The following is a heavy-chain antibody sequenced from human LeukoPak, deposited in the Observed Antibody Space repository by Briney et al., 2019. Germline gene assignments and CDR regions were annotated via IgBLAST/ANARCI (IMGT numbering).Heavy chain of an antibody. CDR3: ARVGGDQVGY. CDR2: IYNNGNT. CDR1: GFTFNTF. J-gene: IGHJ4*02. V-gene: IGHV3-53*01. Sequence: PGGSLRLSCAASGFTFNTFMHWVRQAPGKGLEWVSVIYNNGNTHYADSVKGRFTISRDNSKNTLYLQMNSLRVEDTAVYYCARVGGDQVGYWGQGTLVTVSS. D-gene: IGHD4-17*01.